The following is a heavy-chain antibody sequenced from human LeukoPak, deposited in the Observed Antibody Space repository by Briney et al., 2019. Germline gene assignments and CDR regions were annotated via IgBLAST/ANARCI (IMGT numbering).Heavy chain of an antibody. V-gene: IGHV1-8*01. Sequence: ASVKVSCKASGYTFTSYDINSVRQATGQGLEWMGWMNPNSGNTGYAQKFQGRVTMTRNTSISTAYMELSSLRCEDAAVYYWGRGRDSSGHFDYWGQGTLVTVSS. CDR2: MNPNSGNT. J-gene: IGHJ4*02. CDR1: GYTFTSYD. CDR3: GRGRDSSGHFDY. D-gene: IGHD3-22*01.